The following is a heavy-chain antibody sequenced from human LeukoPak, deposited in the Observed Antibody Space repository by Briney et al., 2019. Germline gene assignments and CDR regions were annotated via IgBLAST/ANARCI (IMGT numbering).Heavy chain of an antibody. CDR2: ISWNSGSI. CDR3: VEEYYSDYDTCFDY. J-gene: IGHJ4*02. CDR1: GFTFEDFA. Sequence: GGSLRLSCAASGFTFEDFAMHWVGQAPGKGLEWVSGISWNSGSIGYADSVKGRFTISRDNAKNSLYLQMNSLRAEDTALYYCVEEYYSDYDTCFDYGGQGTLVTVSS. D-gene: IGHD5-12*01. V-gene: IGHV3-9*01.